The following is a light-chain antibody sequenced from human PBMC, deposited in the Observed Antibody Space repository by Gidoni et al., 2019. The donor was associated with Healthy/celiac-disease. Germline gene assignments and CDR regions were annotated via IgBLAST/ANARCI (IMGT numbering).Light chain of an antibody. CDR2: AAS. CDR1: QSISSY. Sequence: DIQMPQSPSSLSASVGDRVTITCRASQSISSYLNWYQQKLGKAPKLLIYAASSLQSGVPSRFSGSGSGTDFTLTISSLQPEDFATYYCQQSYSTPYTFGQGTKLEIK. CDR3: QQSYSTPYT. V-gene: IGKV1-39*01. J-gene: IGKJ2*01.